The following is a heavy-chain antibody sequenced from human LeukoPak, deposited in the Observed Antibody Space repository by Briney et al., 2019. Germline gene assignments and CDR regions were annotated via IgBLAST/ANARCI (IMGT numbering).Heavy chain of an antibody. D-gene: IGHD3-3*01. V-gene: IGHV4-34*01. CDR3: ARTLYYDFWSGYQDPDAFDI. Sequence: SETLSLTCAVYGGSFSGYYWSCIRQPPGKGLEWIGEINHSGSTNYNPSLKSRVTISVDTSKNQFSLKLSSVTAADTAVYYCARTLYYDFWSGYQDPDAFDIWGQGTMVTVSS. J-gene: IGHJ3*02. CDR2: INHSGST. CDR1: GGSFSGYY.